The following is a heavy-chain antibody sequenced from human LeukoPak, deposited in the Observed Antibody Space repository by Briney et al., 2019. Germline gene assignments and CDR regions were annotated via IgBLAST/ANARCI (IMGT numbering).Heavy chain of an antibody. J-gene: IGHJ4*02. Sequence: ASVKVSCQASGYTFTDYYMHWVRQAPGQGLEWMGLINPNSGGTNYAQKFQGRVTMTRDTSISTAYMELSMLRSDDTAVYYSARVYLGVYYYGSSGYSHLDYWGQGTLVTVSS. V-gene: IGHV1-2*02. CDR3: ARVYLGVYYYGSSGYSHLDY. D-gene: IGHD3-22*01. CDR1: GYTFTDYY. CDR2: INPNSGGT.